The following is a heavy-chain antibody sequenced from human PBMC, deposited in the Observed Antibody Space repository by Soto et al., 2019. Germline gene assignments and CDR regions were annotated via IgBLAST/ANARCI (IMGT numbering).Heavy chain of an antibody. D-gene: IGHD6-6*01. CDR1: GFTFSSYA. Sequence: QVQLVESGGGVVQPGRSLRLSCAASGFTFSSYAMHWVRQAPGKGLEWVAVISYDGSNKYYADSVKGRFTISRDNSKNTLYLQMNSLRAEDTAVYYCARDAYSSSSPAGVLDYWGQGTLVTVSS. CDR2: ISYDGSNK. J-gene: IGHJ4*02. CDR3: ARDAYSSSSPAGVLDY. V-gene: IGHV3-30-3*01.